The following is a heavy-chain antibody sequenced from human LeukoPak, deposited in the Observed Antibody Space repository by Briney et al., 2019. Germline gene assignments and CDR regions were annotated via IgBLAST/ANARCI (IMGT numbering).Heavy chain of an antibody. V-gene: IGHV1-2*02. Sequence: ASVKVSCKASGYTFTGYYMHWVRQAPGQGLEWMGWINPNSGGTNYAQKFQGRVTITADESTSTAYMELSSLRSEDTAVYYCARVPLLVPKFSWGQGTLVTVSS. CDR1: GYTFTGYY. J-gene: IGHJ5*02. CDR3: ARVPLLVPKFS. CDR2: INPNSGGT. D-gene: IGHD3-22*01.